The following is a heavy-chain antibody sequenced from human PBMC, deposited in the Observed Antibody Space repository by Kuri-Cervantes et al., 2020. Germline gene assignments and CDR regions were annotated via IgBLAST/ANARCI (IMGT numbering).Heavy chain of an antibody. CDR3: ARDGAGNYYYYYGMDV. Sequence: SQTLSLTCSAPGFTFSGYYWSWIRQPPGKGLEWIGYIYYSGSTNYNPSLKSRVTITVDKSKNQFTLKLSSVTAADTAVYYCARDGAGNYYYYYGMDVWGQGTTVTVSS. D-gene: IGHD6-19*01. J-gene: IGHJ6*02. V-gene: IGHV4-59*12. CDR1: GFTFSGYY. CDR2: IYYSGST.